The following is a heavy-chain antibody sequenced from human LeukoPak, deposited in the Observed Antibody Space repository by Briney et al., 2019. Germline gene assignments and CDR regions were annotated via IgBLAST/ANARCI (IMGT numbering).Heavy chain of an antibody. Sequence: TLSLXXTVSGXSXSSYYWTWLRQPPGKGLEWIGEINHSGSTNYNPSLKSRITISVDTSKNQLSLKLISVTAADTAVYYCARKSSIRGGFHWGQGSLVTVSS. D-gene: IGHD2-2*01. CDR1: GXSXSSYY. V-gene: IGHV4-34*01. J-gene: IGHJ4*02. CDR2: INHSGST. CDR3: ARKSSIRGGFH.